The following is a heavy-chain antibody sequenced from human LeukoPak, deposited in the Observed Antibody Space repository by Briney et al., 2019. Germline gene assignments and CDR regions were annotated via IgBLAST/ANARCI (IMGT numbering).Heavy chain of an antibody. D-gene: IGHD6-19*01. V-gene: IGHV3-30*18. CDR3: AKFTSGWDHFDY. J-gene: IGHJ4*02. CDR2: ISYDGSNK. Sequence: GGSLRLSCAASGFTFSSYGMHWVRQAPGKGLEWVAVISYDGSNKYYADSVKGRFTISRDNSKNTLYLQMNSLRAEDTAVYYCAKFTSGWDHFDYWGQGTLVTVSS. CDR1: GFTFSSYG.